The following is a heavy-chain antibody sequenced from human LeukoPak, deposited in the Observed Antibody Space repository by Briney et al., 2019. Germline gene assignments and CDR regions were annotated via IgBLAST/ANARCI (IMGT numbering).Heavy chain of an antibody. CDR1: GHTFTGDY. V-gene: IGHV1-2*02. D-gene: IGHD3-10*02. CDR3: ARGVFGESLES. CDR2: MNPNVGGA. Sequence: ASVKVSCKASGHTFTGDYVYWVRQAPGQGLEWMGWMNPNVGGANFPQKFQGRVPVTSDPAISAAYMELRRLRSDDTAVYYCARGVFGESLESWGQGTLVTVSS. J-gene: IGHJ4*02.